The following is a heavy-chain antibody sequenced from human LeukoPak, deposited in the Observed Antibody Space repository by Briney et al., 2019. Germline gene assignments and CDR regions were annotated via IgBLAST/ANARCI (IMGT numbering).Heavy chain of an antibody. CDR1: GFTFSSYS. CDR3: ARDSQGYDFWSGYSPLYYYYMDV. V-gene: IGHV3-21*01. CDR2: ISSSSSYI. Sequence: GGSLRLSCAASGFTFSSYSMNWVRQAPGKGLEWVSSISSSSSYIYYADSVKGRFTISRDNAKNSLYLQMNSLRAEDTAVYYCARDSQGYDFWSGYSPLYYYYMDVWGRGTTVTVSS. D-gene: IGHD3-3*01. J-gene: IGHJ6*03.